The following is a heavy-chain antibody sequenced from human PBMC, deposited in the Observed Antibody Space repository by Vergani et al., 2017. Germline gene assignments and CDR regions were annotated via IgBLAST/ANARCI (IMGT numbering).Heavy chain of an antibody. CDR3: ATQRTGSYYFNY. V-gene: IGHV3-21*04. CDR2: ISSSSSYI. J-gene: IGHJ4*02. D-gene: IGHD1-1*01. Sequence: EVQLVESGGGLVQPGGSLRLSCAASGFTFSSYSMNWVRQAPGKGLEWVSSISSSSSYIYYADSVKGRFTISRDNSKNTLSLQMNSLRPEDTAVYYCATQRTGSYYFNYWGQGTLVTVSS. CDR1: GFTFSSYS.